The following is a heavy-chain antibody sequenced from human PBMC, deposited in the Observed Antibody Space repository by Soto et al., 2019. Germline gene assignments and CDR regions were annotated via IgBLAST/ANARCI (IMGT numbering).Heavy chain of an antibody. D-gene: IGHD4-17*01. Sequence: PSETLSLTCTVSGGSISSGGYYWSWIRQHPGKGLEWIGYIYYSGSTYYNPSLKSRVTISVDTSKSQFSLKLSSVTAADTAVYYCARSFAARLPDHTYYYGMDVWGQGTTVTVSS. CDR2: IYYSGST. CDR3: ARSFAARLPDHTYYYGMDV. CDR1: GGSISSGGYY. J-gene: IGHJ6*02. V-gene: IGHV4-61*08.